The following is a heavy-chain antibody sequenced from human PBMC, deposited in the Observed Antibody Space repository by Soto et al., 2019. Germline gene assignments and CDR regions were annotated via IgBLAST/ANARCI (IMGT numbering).Heavy chain of an antibody. CDR2: IVVGSGNT. D-gene: IGHD2-15*01. V-gene: IGHV1-58*02. CDR1: GFTFTSSA. J-gene: IGHJ6*03. CDR3: AAELVAARQRLYYMDV. Sequence: GASVKVSCKASGFTFTSSAMQWVRQARGQRLEWIGWIVVGSGNTNYAQKFQERVTITRDMSTSTAYMELSSLRSEDTAVYYCAAELVAARQRLYYMDVWGKGTTVTVSS.